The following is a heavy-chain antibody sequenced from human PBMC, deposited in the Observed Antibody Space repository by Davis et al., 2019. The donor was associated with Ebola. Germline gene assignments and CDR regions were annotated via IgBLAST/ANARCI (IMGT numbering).Heavy chain of an antibody. CDR3: ARVSSSGWYSWYFDL. V-gene: IGHV4-34*01. J-gene: IGHJ2*01. CDR1: GGSFSGYY. CDR2: IKHSGST. D-gene: IGHD6-19*01. Sequence: MPSETLSLTCAVYGGSFSGYYWSWIRQPPGQGLEWIGEIKHSGSTNYNPSLKSRVTISVDRSKNQFSLKLSSVTAADTAVYYCARVSSSGWYSWYFDLWGRGTLVTVSS.